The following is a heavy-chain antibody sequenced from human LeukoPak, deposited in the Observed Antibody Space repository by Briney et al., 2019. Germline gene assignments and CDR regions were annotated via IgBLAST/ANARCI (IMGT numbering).Heavy chain of an antibody. Sequence: GGSLRLSCAASGFTFSSYAMSWVRQAPGKGLEWVSAISGSGGSTYYADSVKGRFTISRDNTKNTLYLQMNSLRAEDTAVYYCAQSKIGTTGTTSGGYFDYWGQGTLVTVSS. V-gene: IGHV3-23*01. D-gene: IGHD1-1*01. CDR2: ISGSGGST. CDR3: AQSKIGTTGTTSGGYFDY. J-gene: IGHJ4*02. CDR1: GFTFSSYA.